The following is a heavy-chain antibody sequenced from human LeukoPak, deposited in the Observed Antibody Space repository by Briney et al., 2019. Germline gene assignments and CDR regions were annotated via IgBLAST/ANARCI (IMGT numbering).Heavy chain of an antibody. Sequence: PGRSLRLFCAASGFTFSSYAMSWVRQAPGKGLEWVSAISGSGGSTYYADSVKGRFTISRDNSKNTLYLQMNSLRAEDTAVYYCAKPEEIGYCSSTSCRDYWGQGTLVTVSS. V-gene: IGHV3-23*01. D-gene: IGHD2-2*01. CDR2: ISGSGGST. J-gene: IGHJ4*02. CDR1: GFTFSSYA. CDR3: AKPEEIGYCSSTSCRDY.